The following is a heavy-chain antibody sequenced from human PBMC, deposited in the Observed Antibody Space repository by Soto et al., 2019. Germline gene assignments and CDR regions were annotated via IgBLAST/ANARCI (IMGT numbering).Heavy chain of an antibody. Sequence: PGGSLRLSCAASGFRFRSHAMHWVRQAPGKGLEWVAGISASGTDTFYADSVKGRFTVSRDNSDNIVSLMMRALTTDDTATYYCLKNTVLWGQGTAVTVSS. CDR2: ISASGTDT. J-gene: IGHJ6*02. CDR1: GFRFRSHA. CDR3: LKNTVL. V-gene: IGHV3-23*01. D-gene: IGHD4-17*01.